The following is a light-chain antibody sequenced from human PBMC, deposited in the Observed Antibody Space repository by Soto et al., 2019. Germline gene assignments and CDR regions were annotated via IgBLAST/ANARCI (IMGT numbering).Light chain of an antibody. V-gene: IGLV1-40*01. J-gene: IGLJ2*01. Sequence: QSVLTQPPSVSGAPGQRVTISCTGSSSNIGAGHDVHWYQQFPGTAPKLLIYDNSNRPSGVPDQISGSKSGTSASLAITGLQAEDEADYYCQSYDSSLSGSVFGGGTKLTVL. CDR1: SSNIGAGHD. CDR3: QSYDSSLSGSV. CDR2: DNS.